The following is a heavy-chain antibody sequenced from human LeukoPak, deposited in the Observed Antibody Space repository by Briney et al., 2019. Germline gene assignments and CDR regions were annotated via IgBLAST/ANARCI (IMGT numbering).Heavy chain of an antibody. D-gene: IGHD2-8*01. Sequence: SETLSLTCAVSGYSISRGYYWGWIRKPPGKGLKWIGSIYHSGSTYYNPSLKSRVTISVDTSKNQFSLKLSSMTAADTAVYYCARTTSNGYYYYMDVWGKGTTVTVSS. V-gene: IGHV4-38-2*01. CDR2: IYHSGST. J-gene: IGHJ6*03. CDR1: GYSISRGYY. CDR3: ARTTSNGYYYYMDV.